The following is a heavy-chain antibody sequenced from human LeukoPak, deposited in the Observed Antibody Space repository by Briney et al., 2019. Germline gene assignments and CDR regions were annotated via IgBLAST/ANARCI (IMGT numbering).Heavy chain of an antibody. D-gene: IGHD4-11*01. Sequence: PGGSLRLSCAASGFTFSADYRSWIRQAPGKGLGWVSDISESGDSKFYTDSVKGRFTISRDNAKKSLYLQMSSLRAEDTAVYYCARRTYSNHFFDYWGQGTLVT. CDR2: ISESGDSK. V-gene: IGHV3-11*01. CDR3: ARRTYSNHFFDY. J-gene: IGHJ4*02. CDR1: GFTFSADY.